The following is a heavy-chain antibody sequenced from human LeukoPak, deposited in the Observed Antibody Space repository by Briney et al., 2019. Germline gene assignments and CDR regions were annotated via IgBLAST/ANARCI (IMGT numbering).Heavy chain of an antibody. CDR1: GFTFSNYS. CDR2: ITSSGSYI. J-gene: IGHJ4*02. V-gene: IGHV3-21*01. CDR3: ARAEALKFRDFDY. Sequence: ERSLRLSCAASGFTFSNYSMNWVRQAPGKGLEWVSSITSSGSYIYYADSVKGRFTISRDNARNSLYLQMNSLRAEDTATYYCARAEALKFRDFDYWGQGTLVTVSS.